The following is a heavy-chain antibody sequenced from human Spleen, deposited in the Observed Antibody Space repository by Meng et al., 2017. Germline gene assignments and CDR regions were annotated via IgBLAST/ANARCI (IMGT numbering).Heavy chain of an antibody. CDR2: INAGNGNT. J-gene: IGHJ4*02. V-gene: IGHV1-3*01. CDR1: GYTFTSYA. CDR3: ARGSEYYYDSSGYFPL. Sequence: QVQFVQSGAEVKRPGVSVKVSCKTSGYTFTSYAMHWVRQAPGQRLEWMGWINAGNGNTKYSQKFQGRVTITRDTSASTAYMELSSLRSEDTAVYYCARGSEYYYDSSGYFPLWGQGTLVTVSS. D-gene: IGHD3-22*01.